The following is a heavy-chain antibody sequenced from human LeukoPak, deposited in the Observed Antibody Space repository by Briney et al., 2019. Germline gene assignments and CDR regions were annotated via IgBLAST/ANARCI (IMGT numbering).Heavy chain of an antibody. CDR1: GGSISSNSYY. CDR3: ARGPSGYHNT. D-gene: IGHD5-12*01. J-gene: IGHJ4*02. Sequence: SETLSLTCAVSGGSISSNSYYWGWLRQPPGKGLEWIGSIYYSGSTYYNPSLKSRVTISVDTSKNQFSLKLSSVTAADTAVYYCARGPSGYHNTGGQGTLVTVSS. CDR2: IYYSGST. V-gene: IGHV4-39*01.